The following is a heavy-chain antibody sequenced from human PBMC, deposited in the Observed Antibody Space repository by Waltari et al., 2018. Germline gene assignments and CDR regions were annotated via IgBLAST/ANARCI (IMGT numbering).Heavy chain of an antibody. V-gene: IGHV3-66*02. Sequence: EVQLVESGGGLVQPGGSLRLSCAPSGFTVSDNYMSWVRQAPGKGLEWVSFSYAGGSPSYADSVKGRFTISRDNSKSTLYLQMNSLRAEDTAVYYCARGRNTNYVVYGMDVWGQGTTVTVSS. CDR3: ARGRNTNYVVYGMDV. D-gene: IGHD4-4*01. CDR2: SYAGGSP. J-gene: IGHJ6*02. CDR1: GFTVSDNY.